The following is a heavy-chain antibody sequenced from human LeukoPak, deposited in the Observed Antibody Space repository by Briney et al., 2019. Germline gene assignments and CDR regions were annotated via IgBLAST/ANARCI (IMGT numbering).Heavy chain of an antibody. CDR2: TSSCGSTI. CDR3: ARVRGFVGVPAHY. Sequence: PGVPLTLFCAASGFPLSIYEVICVPQATAKGLEWVSYTSSCGSTIYYAVSVKARFTISRDNAKHSLYLQMNTLRAEDTAVYYCARVRGFVGVPAHYWRQGTLVSVCS. J-gene: IGHJ4*02. V-gene: IGHV3-48*03. D-gene: IGHD3-16*01. CDR1: GFPLSIYE.